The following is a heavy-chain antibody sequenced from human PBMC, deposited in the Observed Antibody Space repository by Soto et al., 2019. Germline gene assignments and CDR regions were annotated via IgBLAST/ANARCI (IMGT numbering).Heavy chain of an antibody. V-gene: IGHV1-8*01. J-gene: IGHJ4*02. CDR2: MNPNSGNT. Sequence: ASVKVSCKASGYTFTSYDINWVRQATGQGLEWMGWMNPNSGNTGYAQKFQGRVTMTRNTSISTAYMELSSLRSEDTAVYYCARGVYYYDSSGYYFDYWSQGTLVTVSS. CDR3: ARGVYYYDSSGYYFDY. CDR1: GYTFTSYD. D-gene: IGHD3-22*01.